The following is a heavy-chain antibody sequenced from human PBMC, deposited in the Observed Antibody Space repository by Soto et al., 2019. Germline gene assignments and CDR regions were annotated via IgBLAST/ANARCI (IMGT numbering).Heavy chain of an antibody. CDR3: ARQKPSGRLPYFDD. CDR2: IYSSGST. V-gene: IGHV4-59*08. CDR1: GGSISSYY. D-gene: IGHD3-10*01. Sequence: SETLSLTCTVSGGSISSYYWGWIRQPPREGLEWIGYIYSSGSTNYNPSLKGRVTISGDTSRTQFSLKLSSVTAADTAVYYCARQKPSGRLPYFDDWGQGTLVTVSS. J-gene: IGHJ4*02.